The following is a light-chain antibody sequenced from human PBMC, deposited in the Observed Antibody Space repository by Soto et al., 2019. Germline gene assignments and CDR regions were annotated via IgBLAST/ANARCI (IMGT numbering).Light chain of an antibody. CDR2: TGS. V-gene: IGKV1-12*01. CDR1: QGISSW. J-gene: IGKJ1*01. Sequence: DIQTTQSPSSVSASVGDRVTITCRASQGISSWLAWYQQKPGKAPKLLIFTGSLLHSGVPPRFSGSGSGTDFTLTISSLQPEDFATYYCQQTLSFPPTFGQGTKVDIK. CDR3: QQTLSFPPT.